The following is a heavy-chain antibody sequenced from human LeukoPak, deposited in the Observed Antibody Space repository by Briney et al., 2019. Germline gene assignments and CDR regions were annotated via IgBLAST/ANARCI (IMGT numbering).Heavy chain of an antibody. CDR2: MDPSGSQK. J-gene: IGHJ4*02. CDR1: GFTFNRSW. D-gene: IGHD1-1*01. V-gene: IGHV3-7*01. CDR3: AIWTSGNY. Sequence: GGSLRLTCAASGFTFNRSWMNWVRQAPGKGLEWVANMDPSGSQKRYVDSVKGRFTISKDNPGTSLYLEMYSLRAEDTAIYYCAIWTSGNYWGQGTPVTVSS.